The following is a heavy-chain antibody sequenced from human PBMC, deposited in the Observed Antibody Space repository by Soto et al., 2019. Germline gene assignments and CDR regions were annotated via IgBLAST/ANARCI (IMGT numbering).Heavy chain of an antibody. D-gene: IGHD6-6*01. CDR2: ISAYNGNT. J-gene: IGHJ6*02. CDR3: ARDIAARPVYYYYGMDV. Sequence: ASVKVSCKASGYTFTSYGISWVRQAPGQGLEWMGWISAYNGNTNYAQKIQGRVTMTTDTSTSTAYMELRSLRSDDTAVYYCARDIAARPVYYYYGMDVWGQGTTVTVSS. CDR1: GYTFTSYG. V-gene: IGHV1-18*01.